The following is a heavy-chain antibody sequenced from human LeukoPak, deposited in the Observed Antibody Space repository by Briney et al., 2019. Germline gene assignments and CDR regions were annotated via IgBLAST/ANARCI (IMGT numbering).Heavy chain of an antibody. Sequence: PGGSLRLSCAASGFTVSSNYMSWVRQAPGKGPEWVSVIYSDGSTYYADSVKGRFTISRDNSKNTLYLQMNSLRAEDTAVYYCAKGAGYCRGGSCSNYWGQGTLVTVSS. D-gene: IGHD2-15*01. V-gene: IGHV3-53*01. CDR3: AKGAGYCRGGSCSNY. CDR1: GFTVSSNY. J-gene: IGHJ4*02. CDR2: IYSDGST.